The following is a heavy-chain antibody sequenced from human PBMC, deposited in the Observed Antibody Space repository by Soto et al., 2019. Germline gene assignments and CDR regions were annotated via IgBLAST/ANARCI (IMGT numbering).Heavy chain of an antibody. CDR2: IWTSGST. V-gene: IGHV3-53*01. D-gene: IGHD3-16*01. CDR1: GFTFSSND. J-gene: IGHJ3*01. Sequence: EVPLVESGGGLIQPGGSLRLSCEASGFTFSSNDMNWVRQAPGKGLEWVSLIWTSGSTAYADSVKGRFTISRDNSKRALYLHMSSLRAEDTAVYYCATRPLLRGAPWGQGTMVTVSS. CDR3: ATRPLLRGAP.